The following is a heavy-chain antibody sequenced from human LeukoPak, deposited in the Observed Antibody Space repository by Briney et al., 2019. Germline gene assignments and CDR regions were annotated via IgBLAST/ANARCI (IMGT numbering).Heavy chain of an antibody. CDR1: SGSIGSYY. CDR3: ATSGWYLLPGVY. D-gene: IGHD6-19*01. J-gene: IGHJ4*02. CDR2: IYYSGST. V-gene: IGHV4-59*05. Sequence: PSETLSLTCTVSSGSIGSYYWTWIRQPPGKGLEWIGSIYYSGSTYYNPSLESRVTISVDTSKNQFSLKLSSVTAADTAVYYCATSGWYLLPGVYWGQGTLVTVSS.